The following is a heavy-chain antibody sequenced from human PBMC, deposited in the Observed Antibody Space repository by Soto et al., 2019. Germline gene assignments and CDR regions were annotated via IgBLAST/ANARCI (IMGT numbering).Heavy chain of an antibody. CDR3: ARDLRVRLRLGELSPGFDY. J-gene: IGHJ4*02. V-gene: IGHV3-33*01. CDR2: IWYDGSNK. D-gene: IGHD3-16*02. Sequence: QVQLVESGGGVVQPGRSLGLSCAASGFTFSSYGMHWVRQAPGKGLEWVAVIWYDGSNKYYADSVKGRFTISRDNSKNTLYLQMNSLRAEDTAVYYCARDLRVRLRLGELSPGFDYWGQGTLVTVSS. CDR1: GFTFSSYG.